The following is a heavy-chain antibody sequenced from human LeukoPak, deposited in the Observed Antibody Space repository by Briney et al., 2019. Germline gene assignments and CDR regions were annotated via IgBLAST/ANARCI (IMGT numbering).Heavy chain of an antibody. CDR2: ITSSSSYI. D-gene: IGHD1-20*01. J-gene: IGHJ4*02. Sequence: PGGSLRLSCAASGFTFNTYNMNWVRQAPGQGLEWVSSITSSSSYIYYADSVKGRFTISRDNAKNSLYLQMNSLRAEDTAVYYCARARGITGTTDFFDYWGQGTLVTVSS. CDR1: GFTFNTYN. CDR3: ARARGITGTTDFFDY. V-gene: IGHV3-21*01.